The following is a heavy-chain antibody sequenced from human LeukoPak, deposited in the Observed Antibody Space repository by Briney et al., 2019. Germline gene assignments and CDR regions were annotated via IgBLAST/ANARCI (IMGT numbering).Heavy chain of an antibody. J-gene: IGHJ3*02. CDR2: IIPILGIA. CDR3: ERVSLTAVGGAFDI. CDR1: GGTFSSYA. V-gene: IGHV1-69*04. Sequence: ASVKVSCKASGGTFSSYAISWVRQAPGQGLEWMGRIIPILGIANYAQKFQGRVTITADKSTCTAYMELSSLKSHDTAVYYCERVSLTAVGGAFDIWGQGTTVTVSS. D-gene: IGHD3-10*01.